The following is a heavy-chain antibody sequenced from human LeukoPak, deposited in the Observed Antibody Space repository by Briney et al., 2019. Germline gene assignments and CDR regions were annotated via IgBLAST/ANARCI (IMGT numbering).Heavy chain of an antibody. CDR3: VKGRYNWNYGGVFDY. D-gene: IGHD1-7*01. Sequence: GGSLRLSCAASGFTFKTYVMSWVRQAPGKGLEWVSAISGSSGATYYADSVKGRFTISRDNSKNTLYLQMNSLRAEDTAIYYCVKGRYNWNYGGVFDYWGQGTLVIVSS. V-gene: IGHV3-23*01. CDR1: GFTFKTYV. CDR2: ISGSSGAT. J-gene: IGHJ4*02.